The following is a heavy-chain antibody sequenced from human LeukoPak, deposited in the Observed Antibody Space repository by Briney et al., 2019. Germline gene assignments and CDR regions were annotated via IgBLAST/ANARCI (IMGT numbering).Heavy chain of an antibody. Sequence: HPGKSLRLSCAASGFTFSGYPIHWVRQAPGKGLEWVAVISYDGSNKYYADSVKGRFTISRDNSKNTLYLQMNSLRAEDTAVYYCARQYKPYYYDSSGYSPFDYWGQGTLVTVSS. CDR3: ARQYKPYYYDSSGYSPFDY. CDR2: ISYDGSNK. J-gene: IGHJ4*02. CDR1: GFTFSGYP. D-gene: IGHD3-22*01. V-gene: IGHV3-30-3*01.